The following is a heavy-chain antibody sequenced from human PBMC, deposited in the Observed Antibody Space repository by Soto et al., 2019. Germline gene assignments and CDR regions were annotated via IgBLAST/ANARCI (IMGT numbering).Heavy chain of an antibody. CDR1: GFTFSSYA. CDR2: ISYDGSNK. Sequence: QVQLVESGGGVVQPGRSLRLSCAASGFTFSSYAMHWVRQAPGKGLEWVAVISYDGSNKYYADPVKGRFTISRDNSKNTLYLQMNSLRAEDTAVYYCARAAILDYWGQGTLVTVSS. J-gene: IGHJ4*02. V-gene: IGHV3-30-3*01. CDR3: ARAAILDY. D-gene: IGHD3-3*01.